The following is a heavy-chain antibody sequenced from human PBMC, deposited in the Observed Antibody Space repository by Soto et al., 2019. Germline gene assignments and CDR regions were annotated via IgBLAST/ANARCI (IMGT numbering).Heavy chain of an antibody. V-gene: IGHV3-30*18. CDR2: MSSDGSKI. CDR1: GFDVTYYA. CDR3: AKDEGVGGTLGLFDY. Sequence: QVQLVESRGGAVQPGESLRLSCVASGFDVTYYAMHWVRQAPGKGLESVAVMSSDGSKIHHTDSVKGRFTISRDNSKNTLYLQMNSLRKEDTAVYFCAKDEGVGGTLGLFDYWGQGTLVSVSS. D-gene: IGHD1-26*01. J-gene: IGHJ4*02.